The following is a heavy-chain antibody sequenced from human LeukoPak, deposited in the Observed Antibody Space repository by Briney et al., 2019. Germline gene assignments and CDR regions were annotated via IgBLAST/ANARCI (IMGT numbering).Heavy chain of an antibody. D-gene: IGHD5-18*01. Sequence: ASVTVSCKASGYTFTSHGISWVRQAPGQGLEWMGWISAYNGNTNYAQKLQGRVTMTTDTSTSTAYMELRSLRSDDTAVYYCARDSGYGYSYGYVIYWGQGTLVTVSS. CDR2: ISAYNGNT. CDR1: GYTFTSHG. V-gene: IGHV1-18*01. J-gene: IGHJ4*02. CDR3: ARDSGYGYSYGYVIY.